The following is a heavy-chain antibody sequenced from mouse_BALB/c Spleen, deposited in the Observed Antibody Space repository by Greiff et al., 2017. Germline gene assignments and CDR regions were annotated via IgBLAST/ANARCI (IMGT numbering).Heavy chain of an antibody. CDR3: TTLDGNYLFSYAMDY. Sequence: EVMLVESGGGLVQPGGSMKLSCVASGFTFSSYWMSWVRQSPEKGLEWVAEIRLKSDNYATHYAESVKGKFTISRDDSKSRLYLQMNSLRAEDTGIYYCTTLDGNYLFSYAMDYWGQGTSVTVSS. CDR2: IRLKSDNYAT. V-gene: IGHV6-6*02. CDR1: GFTFSSYW. D-gene: IGHD2-1*01. J-gene: IGHJ4*01.